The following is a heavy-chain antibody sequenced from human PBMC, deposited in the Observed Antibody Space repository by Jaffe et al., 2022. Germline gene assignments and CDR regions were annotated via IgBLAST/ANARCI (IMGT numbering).Heavy chain of an antibody. Sequence: QVQLVESGGGVVQPGRSLRLSCAASGFTFSSYGMHWVRQAPGKGLEWVAVISYDGSNKYYADSVKGRFTISRDNSKNTLYLQMNSLRAEDTAVYYCAKVENSSGWPDYWGQGTLVTVSS. CDR2: ISYDGSNK. D-gene: IGHD6-19*01. J-gene: IGHJ4*02. V-gene: IGHV3-30*18. CDR1: GFTFSSYG. CDR3: AKVENSSGWPDY.